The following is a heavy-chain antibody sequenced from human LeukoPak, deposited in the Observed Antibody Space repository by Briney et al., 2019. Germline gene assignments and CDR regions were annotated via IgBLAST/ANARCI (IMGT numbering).Heavy chain of an antibody. Sequence: GGSLRLSCAASGFTFSSYWMSWVRQAPGKGLEWVANIKQDGSEKYYVDSVKGRFTISRDNAKNSLYLQMNSPRAEDTAVYYCARDSEFIVGATEAFDIWGQGTMVTVSS. CDR1: GFTFSSYW. J-gene: IGHJ3*02. CDR2: IKQDGSEK. V-gene: IGHV3-7*01. D-gene: IGHD1-26*01. CDR3: ARDSEFIVGATEAFDI.